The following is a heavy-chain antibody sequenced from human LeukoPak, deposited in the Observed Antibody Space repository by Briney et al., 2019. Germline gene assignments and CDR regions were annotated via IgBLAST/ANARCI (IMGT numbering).Heavy chain of an antibody. V-gene: IGHV3-21*01. CDR2: ISSSSSYI. Sequence: PGGSLRLSCAASGFTFSSYSMNWVRQAPGKGLEWVSSISSSSSYIYYADSVKGRFTISRDNAKNSLYLQMNSLRAEDTAVYYCARGPSGADKGGDAFDIWGQGTMVTVSS. D-gene: IGHD6-19*01. CDR3: ARGPSGADKGGDAFDI. CDR1: GFTFSSYS. J-gene: IGHJ3*02.